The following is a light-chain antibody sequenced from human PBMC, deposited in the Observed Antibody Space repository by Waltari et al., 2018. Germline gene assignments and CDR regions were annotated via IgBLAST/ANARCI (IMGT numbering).Light chain of an antibody. CDR3: QQYGSSQFT. CDR2: GAS. Sequence: EIVLTQSPGTLSLSPGDRATLSCRASQSVSSNYLAWYQQKPGQAPRLLIYGASSRATGIPDRFSCSGSGTDFTLTISRLEPEDFAVYYCQQYGSSQFTFGPGTKVDIK. CDR1: QSVSSNY. J-gene: IGKJ3*01. V-gene: IGKV3-20*01.